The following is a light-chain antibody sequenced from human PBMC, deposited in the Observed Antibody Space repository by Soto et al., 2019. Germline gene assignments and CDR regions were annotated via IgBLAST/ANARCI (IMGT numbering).Light chain of an antibody. V-gene: IGKV2-28*01. CDR3: MQALQTPIS. Sequence: DIVMTQSPLSLPVTPGEPASISCRSSQSLLHSDGYNYLDWYLRKPGQSPQLLMYLGSHRSSAVPDRFSGSGSGTDFTLKISRVEAEDVGVYYCMQALQTPISFGHGTRLEIK. CDR2: LGS. J-gene: IGKJ5*01. CDR1: QSLLHSDGYNY.